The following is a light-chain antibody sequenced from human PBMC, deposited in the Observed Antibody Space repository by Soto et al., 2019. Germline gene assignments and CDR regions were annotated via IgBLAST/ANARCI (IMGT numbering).Light chain of an antibody. CDR2: EGR. J-gene: IGLJ1*01. Sequence: QSALGQPASVSGSPGQSITISCTGINSGVVNYEYVSWYQQFPDKAPKLIIYEGRERPSGVSDRFSGSKSDNAASLTISALQTEDEAEYFCLSYGKVFGTGTKVTLL. V-gene: IGLV2-23*01. CDR3: LSYGKV. CDR1: NSGVVNYEY.